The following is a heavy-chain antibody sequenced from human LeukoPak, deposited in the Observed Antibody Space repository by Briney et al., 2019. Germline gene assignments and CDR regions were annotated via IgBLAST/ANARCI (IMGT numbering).Heavy chain of an antibody. Sequence: GGSLRLSCAASGFTFSIYWMSWFRQAPGRGLEWVAHIKKDGSEKNYVDSVKGRFTISRDNTKNSVYLQMNSLRGEDTGVYYCAMDSYGPDDYWGQGTLVTVSS. CDR3: AMDSYGPDDY. D-gene: IGHD3-16*01. CDR1: GFTFSIYW. CDR2: IKKDGSEK. V-gene: IGHV3-7*04. J-gene: IGHJ4*02.